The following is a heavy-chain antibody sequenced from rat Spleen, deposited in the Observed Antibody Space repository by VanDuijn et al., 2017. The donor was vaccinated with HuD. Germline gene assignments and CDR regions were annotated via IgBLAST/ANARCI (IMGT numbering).Heavy chain of an antibody. J-gene: IGHJ4*01. CDR3: TRSPYNNYVMDA. V-gene: IGHV2-47*01. Sequence: QVQLKESGPDLVQPSQTLSLTCTVSGLSLTSNSVSWIRQPPGKGLEWIGGIWGHGGTDYNSALKSRLSISRDTSKNQVFLKMNSLQTDDTAIYYCTRSPYNNYVMDAWGQGASVTVSS. CDR2: IWGHGGT. CDR1: GLSLTSNS. D-gene: IGHD1-10*01.